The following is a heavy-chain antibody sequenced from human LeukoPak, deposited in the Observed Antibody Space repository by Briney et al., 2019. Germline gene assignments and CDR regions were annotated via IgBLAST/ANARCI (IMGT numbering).Heavy chain of an antibody. J-gene: IGHJ4*02. CDR2: IYTSGST. CDR3: ARLRYYDSSGYYYYHQGVFDY. D-gene: IGHD3-22*01. Sequence: PSETLSLTCTVSGGSISSGSYYWSWIRQPAGKGLEWIGRIYTSGSTNYNPSLKSRVTISVDTSKNQFSLKLSSVTAADTAVYYCARLRYYDSSGYYYYHQGVFDYWGQGTLVTVSS. V-gene: IGHV4-61*02. CDR1: GGSISSGSYY.